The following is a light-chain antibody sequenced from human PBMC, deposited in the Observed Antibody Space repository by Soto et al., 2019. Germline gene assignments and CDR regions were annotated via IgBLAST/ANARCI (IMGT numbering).Light chain of an antibody. V-gene: IGLV1-44*01. Sequence: QSVLTQPPSASGTPGQVFTISCSGSNSNIGDNSVNWYQQLPGTAPKLLIYSDNRRPSGVPDRFSGSKSGTSASLAISGLQSEDEAEYYCAAWDDSLNGLLFGGGTQADRP. CDR1: NSNIGDNS. J-gene: IGLJ3*02. CDR3: AAWDDSLNGLL. CDR2: SDN.